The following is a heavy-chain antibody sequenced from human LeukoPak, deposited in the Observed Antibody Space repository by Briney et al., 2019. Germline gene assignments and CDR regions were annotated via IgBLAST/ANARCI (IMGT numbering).Heavy chain of an antibody. CDR1: GFTFSSYA. Sequence: GRSLRLSCAASGFTFSSYAMHWVRQAPGKGLEWVSYISSSGSTIYYADSVKGRFTISRDNAKNSLYLQMNSLRAEDTAVYYCATKRYSGTYPDLDNWGQGTLVTVSS. J-gene: IGHJ4*02. CDR2: ISSSGSTI. V-gene: IGHV3-48*03. D-gene: IGHD1-26*01. CDR3: ATKRYSGTYPDLDN.